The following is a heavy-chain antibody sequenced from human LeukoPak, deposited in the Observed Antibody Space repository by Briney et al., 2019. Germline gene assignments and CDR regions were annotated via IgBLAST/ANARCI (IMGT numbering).Heavy chain of an antibody. CDR3: AKDTPPYSYGDRADY. D-gene: IGHD5-18*01. CDR2: INSDGSIA. J-gene: IGHJ4*02. V-gene: IGHV3-74*01. CDR1: GFTFSNYW. Sequence: GGSLRLSCAASGFTFSNYWMHWVRQAPGKGLVWVSRINSDGSIAFYADSVKGRFTISRDNSKNTLYLQMNSLRAEDTAVYYCAKDTPPYSYGDRADYWGQGTLVTVSS.